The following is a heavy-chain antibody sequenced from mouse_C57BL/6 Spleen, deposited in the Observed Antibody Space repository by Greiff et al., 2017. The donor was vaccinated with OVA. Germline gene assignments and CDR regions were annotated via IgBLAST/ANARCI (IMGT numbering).Heavy chain of an antibody. CDR3: TRGLYSNYGGYFDY. D-gene: IGHD2-5*01. CDR1: GFNIKDDY. CDR2: IDPENGDT. V-gene: IGHV14-4*01. Sequence: EVQLQQSGAELVRPGASVKLSCTASGFNIKDDYMHWVKQRPEQGLEWIGWIDPENGDTEYASKFQGKATITADTSSNTAYLQLSSLTSEDTAVYYCTRGLYSNYGGYFDYWGQGTTLTVSS. J-gene: IGHJ2*01.